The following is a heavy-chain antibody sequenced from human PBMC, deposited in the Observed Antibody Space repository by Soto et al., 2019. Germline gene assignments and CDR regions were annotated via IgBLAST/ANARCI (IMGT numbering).Heavy chain of an antibody. J-gene: IGHJ3*02. CDR3: TRRYYYDSSGPVGVAFDI. CDR2: ISYDGSNK. Sequence: QVQLVESGGGVVQPGRSLSLSCAASGFSFSNYVMHWVRQAPGKGLEWVALISYDGSNKYYVDFVKGRFNISRDNSKNALYLQMNGLRPEDTAIYFCTRRYYYDSSGPVGVAFDIWGQGTMVSVPS. V-gene: IGHV3-30-3*01. D-gene: IGHD3-22*01. CDR1: GFSFSNYV.